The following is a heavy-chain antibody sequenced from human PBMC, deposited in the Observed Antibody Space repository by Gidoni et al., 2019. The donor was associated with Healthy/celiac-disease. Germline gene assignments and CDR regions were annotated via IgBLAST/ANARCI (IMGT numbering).Heavy chain of an antibody. CDR2: IIPIFGTA. CDR1: GGTFSSYA. V-gene: IGHV1-69*01. CDR3: ARSGGGDLRFLEWLPPYYYYGMDV. J-gene: IGHJ6*02. D-gene: IGHD3-3*01. Sequence: QVQLVQSGAEVKKPGSSVKVSCKASGGTFSSYAISWVRQAPGQGLEWMGGIIPIFGTANYAQKFQGRVTITADESTSTAYMELSSLRSEDTAVYYCARSGGGDLRFLEWLPPYYYYGMDVWGQGTTVTVSS.